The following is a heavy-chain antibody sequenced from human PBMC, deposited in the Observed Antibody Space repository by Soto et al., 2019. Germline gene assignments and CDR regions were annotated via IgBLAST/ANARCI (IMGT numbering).Heavy chain of an antibody. D-gene: IGHD4-4*01. CDR3: ARGLQGSYYYYYGMDV. CDR1: GYTFTGYY. V-gene: IGHV1-2*04. J-gene: IGHJ6*02. Sequence: ASVKVSCKASGYTFTGYYMHWVRQAPGQGLEWMGWINPNSGGTNYAQKFQGWVTMTRDTSISTPYMELSRLRSDDTAVYYCARGLQGSYYYYYGMDVWGQGTTVTVAS. CDR2: INPNSGGT.